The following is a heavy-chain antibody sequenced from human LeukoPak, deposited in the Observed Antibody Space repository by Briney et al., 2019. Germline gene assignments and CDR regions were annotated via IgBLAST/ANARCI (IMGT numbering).Heavy chain of an antibody. D-gene: IGHD1-7*01. CDR3: ATARNFRFEY. CDR2: MNGEGTTI. V-gene: IGHV3-74*01. CDR1: GLAFRTTW. Sequence: GGSLRLSCATSGLAFRTTWMHWVRQAPGKGLMWVSRMNGEGTTIDYADSVKGRFTVSRDYAKNTLFLQMNNLRTEDTALYFCATARNFRFEYWGQGSLVIVSA. J-gene: IGHJ4*02.